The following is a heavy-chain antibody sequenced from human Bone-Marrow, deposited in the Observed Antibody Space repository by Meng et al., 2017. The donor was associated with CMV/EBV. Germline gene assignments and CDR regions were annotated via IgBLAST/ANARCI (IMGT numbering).Heavy chain of an antibody. D-gene: IGHD2-2*01. V-gene: IGHV3-21*01. J-gene: IGHJ5*02. CDR2: ISSSSSYI. Sequence: GESLKISCAASGFTFSSYSMNWVRQAPGKGLEWVSSISSSSSYIYYADSVKGRFTISRDNAKNSLYLQMNSLRAEDTAVYYCARDGTVVVMSEGFRWFDPWGQGTLVTVSS. CDR3: ARDGTVVVMSEGFRWFDP. CDR1: GFTFSSYS.